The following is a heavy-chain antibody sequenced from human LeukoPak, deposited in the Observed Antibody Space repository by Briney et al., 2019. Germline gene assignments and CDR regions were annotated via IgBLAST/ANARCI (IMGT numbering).Heavy chain of an antibody. CDR1: GASMNSSAYY. V-gene: IGHV4-61*02. CDR2: IYSTGST. CDR3: ASYSTSWRWFDP. D-gene: IGHD2/OR15-2a*01. J-gene: IGHJ5*02. Sequence: SETLSLTCTVSGASMNSSAYYWTWIRQPAGKGLEWIGRIYSTGSTNYNPSLKSRVTMSVDTSKSQFSLKLSSVSAADTAVYYCASYSTSWRWFDPWGQGTLVTVSS.